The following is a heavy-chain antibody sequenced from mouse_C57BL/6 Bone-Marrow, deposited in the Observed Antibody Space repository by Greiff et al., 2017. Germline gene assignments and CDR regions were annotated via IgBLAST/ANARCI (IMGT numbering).Heavy chain of an antibody. V-gene: IGHV1-26*01. CDR3: ATYFYGNCLFDY. D-gene: IGHD1-1*01. Sequence: EVQLQQSGPELVKPGASVKISCKASGYTFTDYYMNWVKQSHGKSLEWIGDINPNNGGTSYNQKFKGKATLTVDKSSSTAYMELRSLTSEDSAVYYCATYFYGNCLFDYWGQGTTLTVSS. J-gene: IGHJ2*01. CDR2: INPNNGGT. CDR1: GYTFTDYY.